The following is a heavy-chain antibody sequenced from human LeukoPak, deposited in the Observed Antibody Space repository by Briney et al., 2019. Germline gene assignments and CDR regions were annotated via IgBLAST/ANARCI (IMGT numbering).Heavy chain of an antibody. CDR2: SDPHQT. V-gene: IGHV1-24*01. D-gene: IGHD2/OR15-2a*01. J-gene: IGHJ6*04. CDR1: GYTLINLS. Sequence: ASVKVSCKVSGYTLINLSMHWVRQAPGKGLEWMGSSDPHQTNYARNFQGRLTMTEDTSADTAYMELNSLRSEDTAVYYCASILYGYGLDVWGKGTTVTVSS. CDR3: ASILYGYGLDV.